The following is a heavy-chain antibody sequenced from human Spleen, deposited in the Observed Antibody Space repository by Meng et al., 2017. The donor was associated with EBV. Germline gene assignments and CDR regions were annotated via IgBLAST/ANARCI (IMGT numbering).Heavy chain of an antibody. Sequence: QLHLQVLGPGLVRQSGTLAVTCTGLRVAITSTSSYGGWVRHPPGKGLEWIGSLYYNGSTFYSLSLNRRVTISADTSRRQFSLKFNSVTPADTAVYFCARLEGDGTGSYFVTWCQGTLVTVSS. J-gene: IGHJ5*02. CDR2: LYYNGST. D-gene: IGHD3-10*01. V-gene: IGHV4-39*01. CDR3: ARLEGDGTGSYFVT. CDR1: RVAITSTSSY.